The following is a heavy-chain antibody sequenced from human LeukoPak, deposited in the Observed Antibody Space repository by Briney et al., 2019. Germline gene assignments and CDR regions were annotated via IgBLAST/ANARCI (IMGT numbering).Heavy chain of an antibody. Sequence: GESLKISCKASGYFFTSYWIGWVRRMPGKGLEWMGIIYPGDSDTRYSPSFQGQVTISVDKAITTAYLQWSSLRASDTAMYYCARRYYGAGSYQGYMDVWGKGTMVTVSS. CDR3: ARRYYGAGSYQGYMDV. J-gene: IGHJ6*03. CDR2: IYPGDSDT. D-gene: IGHD3-10*01. CDR1: GYFFTSYW. V-gene: IGHV5-51*01.